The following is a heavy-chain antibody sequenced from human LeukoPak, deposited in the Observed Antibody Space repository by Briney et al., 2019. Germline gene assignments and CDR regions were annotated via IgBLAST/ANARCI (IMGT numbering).Heavy chain of an antibody. J-gene: IGHJ4*02. CDR3: ARGVVPAARGVFDY. V-gene: IGHV1-69*06. CDR2: IIPIFGTA. D-gene: IGHD2-2*01. CDR1: GGTFSSYA. Sequence: SVKVSCKASGGTFSSYAISWVRQAPGQGLEWVGGIIPIFGTANYAQKFQGRVTITADKSTSTAYMELSSLRSEDTAVYYCARGVVPAARGVFDYWGQGTLVTVSS.